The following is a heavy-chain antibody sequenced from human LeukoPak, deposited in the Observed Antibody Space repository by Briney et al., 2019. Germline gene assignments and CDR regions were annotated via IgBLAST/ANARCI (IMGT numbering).Heavy chain of an antibody. Sequence: GASVKVSCQASGYTFTGYYMHWVRQAPGQGLEWMGWINPNSGGTNYAQKFQGRVTMTRDTSISTAYMELSRLRSDDTAVYYCARFGSMGATTAFDIWGQGTMVTVSS. CDR2: INPNSGGT. V-gene: IGHV1-2*02. J-gene: IGHJ3*02. CDR3: ARFGSMGATTAFDI. D-gene: IGHD1-26*01. CDR1: GYTFTGYY.